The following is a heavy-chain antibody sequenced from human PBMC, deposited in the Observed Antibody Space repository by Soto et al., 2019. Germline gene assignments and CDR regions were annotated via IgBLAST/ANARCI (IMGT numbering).Heavy chain of an antibody. CDR2: IDYIGNT. CDR3: ARETVATGIGY. CDR1: GGSFTRTSHY. Sequence: QLRLQESGPGLVKPSETLSLTCTVSGGSFTRTSHYWVWIRQSPGKGLEWIGNIDYIGNTHYNPSFKSRVTISVDASENHFSLKLSSVTAADTALYYCARETVATGIGYWGQRILVSVSS. J-gene: IGHJ4*02. V-gene: IGHV4-39*02. D-gene: IGHD5-12*01.